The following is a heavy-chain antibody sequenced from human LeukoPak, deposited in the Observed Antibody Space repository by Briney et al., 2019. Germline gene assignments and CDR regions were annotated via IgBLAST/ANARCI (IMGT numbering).Heavy chain of an antibody. V-gene: IGHV3-30-3*01. CDR2: ISYDGSNK. Sequence: PGGSLRLSCAASGFTFSSYAMHWVRQAPGKGLEWVAVISYDGSNKYYADSVKGRFTISRDNSKNTLYLQMNSLRAEDTAVYYCARGEEEVGYHISPLFDPWGQGTLVTVSP. D-gene: IGHD2-2*01. CDR1: GFTFSSYA. J-gene: IGHJ5*02. CDR3: ARGEEEVGYHISPLFDP.